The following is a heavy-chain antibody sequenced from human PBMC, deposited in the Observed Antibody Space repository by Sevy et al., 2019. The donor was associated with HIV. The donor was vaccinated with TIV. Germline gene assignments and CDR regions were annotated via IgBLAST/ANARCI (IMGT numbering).Heavy chain of an antibody. V-gene: IGHV4-39*01. CDR1: GDSISSSSYY. CDR2: IYYVGST. J-gene: IGHJ5*02. CDR3: ARRGGNSVTAKWFDP. D-gene: IGHD2-21*02. Sequence: SETLSLTCTVSGDSISSSSYYWGWIRQPPGKGLEWIGSIYYVGSTYYNPSLKSRVTISVDTSKNQFSLKLNSVTAADTAVYYCARRGGNSVTAKWFDPWGQGTLVTVSS.